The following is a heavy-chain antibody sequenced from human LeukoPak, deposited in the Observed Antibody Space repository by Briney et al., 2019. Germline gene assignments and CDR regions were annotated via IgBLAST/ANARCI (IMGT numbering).Heavy chain of an antibody. CDR2: IYYSGST. V-gene: IGHV4-39*07. CDR1: GGSISSSSYY. CDR3: ARHPRSAAAGTHPLGY. Sequence: SETLSLTCTVSGGSISSSSYYWGWIRQPPGKGLEWIGSIYYSGSTHYNPSLKSRVTISVDTSKNQFSLKLSSVTAADTAVYYCARHPRSAAAGTHPLGYWGQGTLVTVSS. D-gene: IGHD6-13*01. J-gene: IGHJ4*02.